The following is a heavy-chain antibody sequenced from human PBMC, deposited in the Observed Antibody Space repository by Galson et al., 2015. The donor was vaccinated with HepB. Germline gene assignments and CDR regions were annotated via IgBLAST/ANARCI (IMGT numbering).Heavy chain of an antibody. Sequence: SETLSLTCAVYGGSFSGYYWSWIRQPPGKGLEWIGEINHSGSTNYNPSLKSRVTISVDTSKNQFSLKLSSVTAADTAVYYCAMSVEAVAQDEPSLFDYWGQGTLVTVSS. D-gene: IGHD6-19*01. CDR1: GGSFSGYY. CDR3: AMSVEAVAQDEPSLFDY. CDR2: INHSGST. J-gene: IGHJ4*02. V-gene: IGHV4-34*01.